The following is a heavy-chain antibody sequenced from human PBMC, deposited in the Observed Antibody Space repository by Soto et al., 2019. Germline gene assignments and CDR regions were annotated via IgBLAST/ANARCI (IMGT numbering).Heavy chain of an antibody. D-gene: IGHD6-13*01. J-gene: IGHJ4*02. Sequence: QITLRESGPTLVKPPQTLTLTCNFSGFSVSSPAVGVNWIRQPPGKAPEWLALIYWDDDKRYNPSLKSRLTITKDTSKNQVDLTMTNMDPVDTATYYCAHGSGWLSDYWGQGTLVTVSS. CDR1: GFSVSSPAVG. V-gene: IGHV2-5*02. CDR2: IYWDDDK. CDR3: AHGSGWLSDY.